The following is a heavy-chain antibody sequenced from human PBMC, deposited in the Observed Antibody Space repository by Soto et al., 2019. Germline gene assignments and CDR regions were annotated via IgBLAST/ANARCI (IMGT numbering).Heavy chain of an antibody. J-gene: IGHJ4*02. CDR2: ISSSSSTI. Sequence: EVQLVESGGGLVQPGGSLRLSCAASGFTFSSYSMNWVRQAPGKGLEWVSYISSSSSTIYYADSVKGRFTISRDNAKNSLYLQMNSLRAEDTAVYYCARDRPAAMYLPDYWGQGTLVTVSS. CDR3: ARDRPAAMYLPDY. CDR1: GFTFSSYS. D-gene: IGHD2-2*01. V-gene: IGHV3-48*01.